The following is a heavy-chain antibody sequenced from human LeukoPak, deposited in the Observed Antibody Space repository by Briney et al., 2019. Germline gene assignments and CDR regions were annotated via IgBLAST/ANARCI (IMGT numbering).Heavy chain of an antibody. CDR1: EFTVSSDY. V-gene: IGHV3-49*04. Sequence: PGGSLRLSCAASEFTVSSDYMNWVRQAPGKGLEWVGFIRSKPYGGTTQYAASVKGRFTVSRDDSKRIVYLQMNSLKTEDTAVYYCTRDQIGYCSGGSCPRFDPWGQGTLVTVSS. D-gene: IGHD2-15*01. CDR2: IRSKPYGGTT. CDR3: TRDQIGYCSGGSCPRFDP. J-gene: IGHJ5*02.